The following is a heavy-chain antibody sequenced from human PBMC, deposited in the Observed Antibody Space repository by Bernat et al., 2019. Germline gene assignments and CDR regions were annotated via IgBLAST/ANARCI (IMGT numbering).Heavy chain of an antibody. CDR3: ARDGIDCSSTSCYSERSGAFDI. CDR2: ISYDGSKK. J-gene: IGHJ3*02. V-gene: IGHV3-30*01. D-gene: IGHD2-2*02. CDR1: GFTFSIYA. Sequence: QVPLVESGGGVVQPGRSLRLSCAASGFTFSIYAMHWVRQGPGKGLEWVAFISYDGSKKYYADSAKGRFTISRDNSKNTLYVQMNSLRAEDTAVYYCARDGIDCSSTSCYSERSGAFDIWGQGTVVTVSS.